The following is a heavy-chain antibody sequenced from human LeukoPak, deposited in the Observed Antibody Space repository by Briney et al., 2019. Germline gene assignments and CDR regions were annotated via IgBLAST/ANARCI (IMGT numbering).Heavy chain of an antibody. V-gene: IGHV4-39*07. D-gene: IGHD3-22*01. CDR2: IYYSGST. CDR1: GGSISSSSYY. CDR3: VRDYRPRTYYYDSSGLTNWLDL. J-gene: IGHJ5*02. Sequence: SETLSFTCTVSGGSISSSSYYWGWLRQPPGKGLEWIASIYYSGSTYDNPSLKSRVTISVDTSKNQFSLKLSSVTAADTAVYYCVRDYRPRTYYYDSSGLTNWLDLWGQGTLDSVSS.